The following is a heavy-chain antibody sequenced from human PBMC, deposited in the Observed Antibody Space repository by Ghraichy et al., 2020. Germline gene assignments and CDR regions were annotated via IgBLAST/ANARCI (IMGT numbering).Heavy chain of an antibody. Sequence: GSLRLSCTVSGGSISSYYWSWIRQLPGKGLEWIGYIYYSGSTNYNPSLKSRVTISVGQSKNHFSLKLSSVTAADTAVYYCASDRGRYSYGDIPNRAFDIWSQGTMVTVSS. J-gene: IGHJ3*02. CDR3: ASDRGRYSYGDIPNRAFDI. CDR1: GGSISSYY. CDR2: IYYSGST. D-gene: IGHD5-18*01. V-gene: IGHV4-59*01.